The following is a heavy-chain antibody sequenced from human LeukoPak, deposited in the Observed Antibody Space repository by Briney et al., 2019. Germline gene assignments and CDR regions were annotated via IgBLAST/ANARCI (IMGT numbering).Heavy chain of an antibody. Sequence: GGSLRLSCAGSGFTFSSFAMSWVRQAPGKGLEWVSSVSDSGGRTYYADSVRGRFTISRDNSKNTLYLQMNSLRAEDTAVYYCAKVDYWGQGTLVTVSS. CDR2: VSDSGGRT. CDR1: GFTFSSFA. V-gene: IGHV3-23*01. CDR3: AKVDY. J-gene: IGHJ4*02.